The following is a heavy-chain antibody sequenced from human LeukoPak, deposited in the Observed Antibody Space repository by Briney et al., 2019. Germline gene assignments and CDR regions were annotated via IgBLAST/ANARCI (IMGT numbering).Heavy chain of an antibody. CDR1: GYTFTGYY. D-gene: IGHD3-3*01. J-gene: IGHJ4*02. CDR3: ASTLRFLPYRRFDY. V-gene: IGHV1-2*06. Sequence: VASVKVSCKASGYTFTGYYMHWVRQAPGQGLEWMGRINPNSGGTNYAQKFQGRVTMTRDTSISTAYMELSRLRSDDTAVYYCASTLRFLPYRRFDYWGQGTLVTVPS. CDR2: INPNSGGT.